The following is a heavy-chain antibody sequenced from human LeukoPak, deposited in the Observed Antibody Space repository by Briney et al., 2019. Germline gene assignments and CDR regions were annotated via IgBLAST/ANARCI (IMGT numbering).Heavy chain of an antibody. CDR3: AREPPESFRFDY. V-gene: IGHV1-46*01. CDR1: GYSFTSYY. CDR2: IRPSGGRA. Sequence: GASVKVSCKASGYSFTSYYIHWVRQAPGQGLEWMGIIRPSGGRASYPQNFQGRVTMTMDMSASTVHMELSSLTSEDTAMYYCAREPPESFRFDYWVQGAPVTVSS. J-gene: IGHJ4*02. D-gene: IGHD3-16*02.